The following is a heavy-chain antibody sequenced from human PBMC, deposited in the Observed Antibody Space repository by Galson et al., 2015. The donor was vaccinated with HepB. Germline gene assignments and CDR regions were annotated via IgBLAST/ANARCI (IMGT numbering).Heavy chain of an antibody. CDR2: IIPIFGTA. J-gene: IGHJ2*01. CDR3: ARPRYYYDSSGYGHFDL. V-gene: IGHV1-69*01. CDR1: RGTFSSYA. D-gene: IGHD3-22*01. Sequence: SCKASRGTFSSYALSCLRQAPGPGLEWMGGIIPIFGTANYAQKFQGRVTITADESTSTAYMELSSLRSEDTAVYYCARPRYYYDSSGYGHFDLWGRGTLVTVSS.